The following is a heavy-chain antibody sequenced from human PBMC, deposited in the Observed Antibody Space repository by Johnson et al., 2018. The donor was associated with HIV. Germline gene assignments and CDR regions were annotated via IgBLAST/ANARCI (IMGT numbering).Heavy chain of an antibody. J-gene: IGHJ3*02. CDR1: GFTFSSYW. Sequence: VQLVESGGGLVQPGGSLRLSCAASGFTFSSYWMSWVRQAPGKGLEWVSGISWNSGSIGYADSVKGRFTISRDNAKKSLYLQMNSLRAEDTALYYCAKVFSRPGGAFDIWGQGTMVTVSS. V-gene: IGHV3-9*01. CDR2: ISWNSGSI. D-gene: IGHD1-26*01. CDR3: AKVFSRPGGAFDI.